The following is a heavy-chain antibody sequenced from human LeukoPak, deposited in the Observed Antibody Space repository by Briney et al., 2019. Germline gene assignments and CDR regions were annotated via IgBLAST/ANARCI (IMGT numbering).Heavy chain of an antibody. CDR2: ISAYNGNT. Sequence: ASVKVSCKASGYTFTSYGFSWVRQAPGQGLEWMGWISAYNGNTNYAQKLQGRVTMTTDTSTSTAYMELSSLRSEDTAVYYCATLASNYYDSSGYYYFFDYWGQGTLVTVSS. CDR3: ATLASNYYDSSGYYYFFDY. CDR1: GYTFTSYG. D-gene: IGHD3-22*01. V-gene: IGHV1-18*01. J-gene: IGHJ4*02.